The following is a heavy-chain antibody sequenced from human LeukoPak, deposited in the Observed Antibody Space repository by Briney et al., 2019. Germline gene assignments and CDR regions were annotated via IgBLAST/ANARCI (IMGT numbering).Heavy chain of an antibody. D-gene: IGHD3-10*01. V-gene: IGHV3-23*01. Sequence: GGSLRLSCAASGFTFNSYGMHWVRQAPGKGLEWVSAISGSGGSTYYADSVKGRFTISRDNSKNTLYLQMNSLRAEDTAVYYCAKISLTYYYGSGSRFRYFDYWGQGTLVTVSS. J-gene: IGHJ4*02. CDR2: ISGSGGST. CDR3: AKISLTYYYGSGSRFRYFDY. CDR1: GFTFNSYG.